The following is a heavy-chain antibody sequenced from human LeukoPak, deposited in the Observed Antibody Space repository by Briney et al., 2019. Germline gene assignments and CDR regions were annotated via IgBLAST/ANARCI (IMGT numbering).Heavy chain of an antibody. CDR1: GGSISSYY. CDR3: ARMDVVVPAAGRDYYYYYGMDV. V-gene: IGHV4-59*08. D-gene: IGHD2-2*01. CDR2: IYYSGST. J-gene: IGHJ6*02. Sequence: PSETLSLTCTVSGGSISSYYWSWIRQPPGKGLEWIGYIYYSGSTNYNPSLKSRVTISVDTSKNQFSLKLSSVTAADTAVYYCARMDVVVPAAGRDYYYYYGMDVWGQGTTDTVSS.